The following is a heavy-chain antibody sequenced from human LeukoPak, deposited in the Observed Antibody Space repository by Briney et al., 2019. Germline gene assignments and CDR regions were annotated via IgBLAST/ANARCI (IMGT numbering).Heavy chain of an antibody. V-gene: IGHV1-46*01. J-gene: IGHJ4*02. D-gene: IGHD1-26*01. CDR2: INASGGGT. CDR3: ARARHYRYSETYDSDY. Sequence: ASVKVACKASGYTFTNYYIHWVRQAPGQGLEWKGMINASGGGTSYAQKDQGRVTMTRDTSTSTVYMELSSLRSEDTAIYYCARARHYRYSETYDSDYWGQGTLVTVSS. CDR1: GYTFTNYY.